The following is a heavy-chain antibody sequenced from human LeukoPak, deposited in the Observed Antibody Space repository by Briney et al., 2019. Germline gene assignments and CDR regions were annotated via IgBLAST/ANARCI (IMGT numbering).Heavy chain of an antibody. CDR2: ISYDGSNK. Sequence: PGGSLRLSCAASGFTFSSYGMHWVRQAPGKGLEWVAVISYDGSNKYYADSVKGRFTISRDNSKNTLYLQMNSLRAEDTAVYYCARDQEGYSYWYGFDYWGQGTLVTVSS. V-gene: IGHV3-30*03. D-gene: IGHD5-18*01. J-gene: IGHJ4*02. CDR1: GFTFSSYG. CDR3: ARDQEGYSYWYGFDY.